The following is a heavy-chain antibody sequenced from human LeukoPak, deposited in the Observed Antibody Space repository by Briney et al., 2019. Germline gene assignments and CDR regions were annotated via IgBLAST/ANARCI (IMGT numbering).Heavy chain of an antibody. J-gene: IGHJ6*02. Sequence: SETLSLTCTVSGGSISSYYWSWIRQPAGKGLEWIRRIYTSGSTNYNPSLKSRVTMSVDTSKNQFSLKLSSVTAADTAVYYCAREVGGSSWSWGDYYGMDVWGQGTTVTVSS. CDR2: IYTSGST. D-gene: IGHD6-13*01. CDR3: AREVGGSSWSWGDYYGMDV. CDR1: GGSISSYY. V-gene: IGHV4-4*07.